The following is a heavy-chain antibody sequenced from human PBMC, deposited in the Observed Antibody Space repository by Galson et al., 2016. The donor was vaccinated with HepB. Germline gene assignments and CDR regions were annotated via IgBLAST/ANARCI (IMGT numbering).Heavy chain of an antibody. Sequence: SVKVSCKASGYTFTYYYMHWVRQAPGQGLEWMGIINPNGGSTTYAQNFQGRLTMTRDTSTSTVYMELSSLRSDDTAVYYCARGDYDILTAYYGSAGYWGQGTLVTVSP. CDR3: ARGDYDILTAYYGSAGY. J-gene: IGHJ4*02. V-gene: IGHV1-46*01. CDR2: INPNGGST. D-gene: IGHD3-9*01. CDR1: GYTFTYYY.